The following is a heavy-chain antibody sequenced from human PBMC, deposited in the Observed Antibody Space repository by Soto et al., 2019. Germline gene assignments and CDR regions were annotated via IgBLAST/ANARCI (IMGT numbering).Heavy chain of an antibody. CDR2: ISYSGTT. D-gene: IGHD4-17*01. J-gene: IGHJ5*02. Sequence: SETLSLTCNVSGGSVNSGDYYWNWIRQAPGKGLDWIGKISYSGTTNYNPSLKTRVTISLDTSKNQVSLRLTSVTAADTAVYYCTKDVYYGGNSLTRFDPWGQGTLVTVSS. CDR3: TKDVYYGGNSLTRFDP. CDR1: GGSVNSGDYY. V-gene: IGHV4-61*08.